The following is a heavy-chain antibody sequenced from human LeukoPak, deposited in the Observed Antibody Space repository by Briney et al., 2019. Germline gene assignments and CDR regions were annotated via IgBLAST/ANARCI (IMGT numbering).Heavy chain of an antibody. D-gene: IGHD5-18*01. CDR1: GGSISSGGYY. Sequence: SETLSLTCTVSGGSISSGGYYWSWIRQHPGKGLEWIGYIYYSGSTYYNPSLKSRVTISVDTSKNQFSLKLSSVTAADTAVYYCARGSGYGYQPFDYWGQGTLVTVSS. V-gene: IGHV4-31*03. CDR2: IYYSGST. J-gene: IGHJ4*02. CDR3: ARGSGYGYQPFDY.